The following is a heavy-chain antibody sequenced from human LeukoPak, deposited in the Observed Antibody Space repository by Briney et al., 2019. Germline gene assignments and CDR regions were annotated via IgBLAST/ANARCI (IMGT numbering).Heavy chain of an antibody. CDR1: GFSFSSYA. V-gene: IGHV3-23*01. CDR3: ARSQSEYYYGSGSYWS. D-gene: IGHD3-10*01. J-gene: IGHJ5*02. Sequence: GGSLRLSCAASGFSFSSYAMSWVRQAPGKGLEWVSAISGSGGTSTYYADSVKGRFTISRDNAKNSLYLQMNSLRAEDTAVYYCARSQSEYYYGSGSYWSWGQGTLVTVSS. CDR2: ISGSGGTST.